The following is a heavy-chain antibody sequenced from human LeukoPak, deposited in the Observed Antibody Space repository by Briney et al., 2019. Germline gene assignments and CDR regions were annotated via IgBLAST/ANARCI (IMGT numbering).Heavy chain of an antibody. CDR2: INPSGGST. V-gene: IGHV1-46*01. CDR1: GYTFTSYY. CDR3: ARDERGGSYLTAYDY. J-gene: IGHJ4*02. D-gene: IGHD1-26*01. Sequence: ASVKVSCKASGYTFTSYYMHWVRQAPGQGLEWMGIINPSGGSTSYAQKFQGRVTMTRDTSTSTVYMELSSLRSEDTAMYYCARDERGGSYLTAYDYWGQGTLVTVSS.